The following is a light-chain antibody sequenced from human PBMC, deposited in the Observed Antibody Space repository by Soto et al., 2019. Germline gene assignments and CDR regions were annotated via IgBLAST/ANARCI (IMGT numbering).Light chain of an antibody. CDR3: SSYTSRSTLGV. CDR1: NSAIGGYNY. J-gene: IGLJ2*01. V-gene: IGLV2-14*03. CDR2: DVS. Sequence: QSALTQPASVSGSPGQSITISCTGTNSAIGGYNYVSWYQQHPGKAPKLMIYDVSNRHSGVSYRFSGSKSGNTASLTISGLQAEDEADYYCSSYTSRSTLGVFGGGTKLTVL.